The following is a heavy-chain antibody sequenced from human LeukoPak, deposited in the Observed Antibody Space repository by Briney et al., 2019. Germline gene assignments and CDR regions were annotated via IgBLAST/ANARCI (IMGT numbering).Heavy chain of an antibody. CDR2: IGRGSNTL. CDR1: GFSFSDNY. V-gene: IGHV3-11*01. Sequence: PGGSLRLSCTVSGFSFSDNYMNWIRQAPGKGLEWISYIGRGSNTLYYKPSVKGRFTISRDDAQNSLYLQMDSLRVEDTAVYYCARGTYDRSGYPLFRNWGQGTLVIVSS. CDR3: ARGTYDRSGYPLFRN. D-gene: IGHD3-22*01. J-gene: IGHJ1*01.